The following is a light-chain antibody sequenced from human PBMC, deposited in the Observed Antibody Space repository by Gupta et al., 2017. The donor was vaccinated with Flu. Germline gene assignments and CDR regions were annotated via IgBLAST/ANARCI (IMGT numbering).Light chain of an antibody. CDR3: ASDTTTDNWV. Sequence: SALTQPASESGSPRQSITISCTGTCSDVGGYDSVSWYHHPPGNAPKLMIYEVTERSAGVANRFSGSKSGNTASLTISGPQVEDEADYFSASDTTTDNWVFGGGTKLTVL. CDR2: EVT. CDR1: CSDVGGYDS. J-gene: IGLJ3*02. V-gene: IGLV2-14*01.